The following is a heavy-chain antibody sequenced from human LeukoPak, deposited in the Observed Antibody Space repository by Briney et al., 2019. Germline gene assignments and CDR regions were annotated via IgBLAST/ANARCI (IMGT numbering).Heavy chain of an antibody. V-gene: IGHV3-64D*09. D-gene: IGHD2-15*01. CDR3: VRGYSFGPCGMDV. CDR2: ISDSGGST. CDR1: GFPFSSYA. Sequence: PGGSLRLSCSASGFPFSSYAMHWVRQAPGKRLEYVSAISDSGGSTYYADSVKGRFTISRDNSKNTPYLQMSSLRAEDTAVYFCVRGYSFGPCGMDVWGQGTTVTVSS. J-gene: IGHJ6*02.